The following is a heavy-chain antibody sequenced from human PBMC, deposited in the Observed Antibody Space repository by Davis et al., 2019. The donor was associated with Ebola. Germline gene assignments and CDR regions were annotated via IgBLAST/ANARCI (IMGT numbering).Heavy chain of an antibody. CDR2: ISSSSSSI. J-gene: IGHJ3*02. V-gene: IGHV3-21*01. CDR3: ASDITFGGVIVIPGAFDI. D-gene: IGHD3-16*02. CDR1: GFTFSNYV. Sequence: GGSLRLSCAASGFTFSNYVMNWVRQAPGKGLEWVSSISSSSSSIYYADSVKGRFTISRDNAKNSLYLQMNSLRAEDTAVYYCASDITFGGVIVIPGAFDIWGQGTMVTVSS.